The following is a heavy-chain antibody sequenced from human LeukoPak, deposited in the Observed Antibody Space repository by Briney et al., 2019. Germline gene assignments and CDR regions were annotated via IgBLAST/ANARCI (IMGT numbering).Heavy chain of an antibody. V-gene: IGHV3-7*01. Sequence: GGSLRLSCAASGFILSNHRMTWVRQAPGKGPEWVANMNKDGSEKYYVDSVKGRFTISRDNAKNTLYLQMNSLRAEDTAVYYCAREVGSGNSDRYFDYWGQGTLVTVSS. CDR3: AREVGSGNSDRYFDY. CDR1: GFILSNHR. D-gene: IGHD3-10*01. J-gene: IGHJ4*02. CDR2: MNKDGSEK.